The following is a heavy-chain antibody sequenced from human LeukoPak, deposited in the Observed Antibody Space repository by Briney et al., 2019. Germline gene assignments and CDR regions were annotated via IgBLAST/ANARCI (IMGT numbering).Heavy chain of an antibody. V-gene: IGHV1-69*05. Sequence: SVKVSCKASGGTFSSYAISWVRQAPGQGLEWMGGIIPIFGTANYAQKFQGRVTITTDESTSTAYMELSSLRSEGTAVYYCAVPDSSGYYFAAFDIWGQGTMVTVSS. D-gene: IGHD3-22*01. CDR3: AVPDSSGYYFAAFDI. CDR1: GGTFSSYA. CDR2: IIPIFGTA. J-gene: IGHJ3*02.